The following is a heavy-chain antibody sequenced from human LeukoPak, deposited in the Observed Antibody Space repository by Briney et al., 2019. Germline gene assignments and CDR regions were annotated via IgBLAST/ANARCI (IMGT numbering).Heavy chain of an antibody. CDR2: ISPNSGAT. CDR3: ARLGGGSSWPNFDF. J-gene: IGHJ4*02. CDR1: GYTFTGYY. V-gene: IGHV1-2*02. Sequence: ASVKVSCKASGYTFTGYYIHWVRQAPGQGLEWMGWISPNSGATNYAQNFQARVTMTGDTSISTAYMELSSLRSDDTAVYYCARLGGGSSWPNFDFWGQGTLVTVSS. D-gene: IGHD6-13*01.